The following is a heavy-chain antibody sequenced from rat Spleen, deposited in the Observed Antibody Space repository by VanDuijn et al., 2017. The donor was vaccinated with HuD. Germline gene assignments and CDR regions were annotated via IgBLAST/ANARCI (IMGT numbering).Heavy chain of an antibody. Sequence: EVQLVESGGGLVQPGRSLKLSCAASGFTFSSFAMAWVRQAPKKGLEWVATITSGGSNTYYPDSVKGRFTISRDNAKSTLYLQMDSLRSEDTATYYCAKENGGYSPFDYWGQGVMVTVSS. CDR3: AKENGGYSPFDY. CDR1: GFTFSSFA. D-gene: IGHD1-11*01. CDR2: ITSGGSNT. V-gene: IGHV5-25*01. J-gene: IGHJ2*01.